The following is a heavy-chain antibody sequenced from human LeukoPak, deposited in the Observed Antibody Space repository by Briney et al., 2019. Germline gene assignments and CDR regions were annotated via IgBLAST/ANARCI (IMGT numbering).Heavy chain of an antibody. V-gene: IGHV3-7*01. CDR1: AFTFSSYW. Sequence: GGSLRLSCAASAFTFSSYWMSWVRQAPGKGLEWVANIKEDGSEQYYVDSLKGRFTISRDNAKNSLYLQMNSLRAEDTAVYYCVRDSYSRDLDYWGQGTLVTVAS. J-gene: IGHJ4*02. CDR2: IKEDGSEQ. CDR3: VRDSYSRDLDY. D-gene: IGHD3-22*01.